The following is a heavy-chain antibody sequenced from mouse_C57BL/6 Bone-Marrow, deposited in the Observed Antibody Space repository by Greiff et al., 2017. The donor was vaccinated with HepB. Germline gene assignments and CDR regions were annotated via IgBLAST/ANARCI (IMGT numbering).Heavy chain of an antibody. CDR2: IYPGNSDT. Sequence: EVQLQQSGTVLARPGASVKMSCKTSGYTFTSYWIHWVKQRPGQGLEWIGAIYPGNSDTSYNQKFKGKAKLTAVTSASTAYMELSSLTNEDSAVYYCTSPFYYGTYFDYWGQGTPLTVSS. J-gene: IGHJ2*01. D-gene: IGHD1-1*01. V-gene: IGHV1-5*01. CDR3: TSPFYYGTYFDY. CDR1: GYTFTSYW.